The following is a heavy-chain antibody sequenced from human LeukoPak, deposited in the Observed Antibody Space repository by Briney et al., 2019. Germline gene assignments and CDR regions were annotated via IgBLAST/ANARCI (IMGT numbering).Heavy chain of an antibody. D-gene: IGHD3-22*01. CDR3: AKDYYDSSGYYVSYFDY. CDR1: GFTFSTYA. J-gene: IGHJ4*02. CDR2: ISGGRGNT. V-gene: IGHV3-23*01. Sequence: GGSLRLSCAASGFTFSTYAMSWVRQAPGKGLEWVSSISGGRGNTYLADSVKGRFTISRDNSKNTLYLQMNSLRAEDTAVYYCAKDYYDSSGYYVSYFDYWGQGTLVTVSS.